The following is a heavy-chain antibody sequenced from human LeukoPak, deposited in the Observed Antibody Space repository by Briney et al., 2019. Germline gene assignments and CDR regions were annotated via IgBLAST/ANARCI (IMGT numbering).Heavy chain of an antibody. J-gene: IGHJ4*02. CDR1: GFTFSSFA. D-gene: IGHD4-11*01. V-gene: IGHV3-30*04. CDR3: ARGGGSYYSTDY. Sequence: GRSLRLSCAVSGFTFSSFAVHWVRQAPGKGLEWVAVISYDGSKTYSADSVKGRFTISRDNSKNTVFLQMNSLSTEDTAVYYCARGGGSYYSTDYWSQGTLVTVSS. CDR2: ISYDGSKT.